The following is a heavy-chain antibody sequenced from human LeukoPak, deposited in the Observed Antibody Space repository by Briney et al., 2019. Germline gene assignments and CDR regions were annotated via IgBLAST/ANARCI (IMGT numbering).Heavy chain of an antibody. D-gene: IGHD3-10*01. CDR3: ARLPGFGESC. CDR2: IRYDGSNK. Sequence: GGSLRLSCAASGFTFSSYGMHWVRQAPGKGLEWVAFIRYDGSNKYYADSVKGRFTISRDNSKNTLYLQMNSLRAGDTAVYYCARLPGFGESCWGQGTLVTVSS. V-gene: IGHV3-30*02. CDR1: GFTFSSYG. J-gene: IGHJ4*02.